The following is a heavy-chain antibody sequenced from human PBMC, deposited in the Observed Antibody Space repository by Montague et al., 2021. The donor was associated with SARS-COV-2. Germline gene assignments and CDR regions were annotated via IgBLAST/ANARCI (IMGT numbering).Heavy chain of an antibody. CDR1: GGSFSSYS. CDR2: INHSGST. D-gene: IGHD7-27*01. V-gene: IGHV4-34*01. J-gene: IGHJ6*03. Sequence: SETLSLTCTAYGGSFSSYSWNWIRQPPGKGLEWIGEINHSGSTNYNPSLKSRVTISVDTSKNQFSLKLSSVTAADTAVYYCARCLNWGVLSGYYYYMDVWGKGTTVTVSS. CDR3: ARCLNWGVLSGYYYYMDV.